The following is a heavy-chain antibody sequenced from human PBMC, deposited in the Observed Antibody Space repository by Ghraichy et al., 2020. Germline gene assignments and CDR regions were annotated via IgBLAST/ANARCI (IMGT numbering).Heavy chain of an antibody. V-gene: IGHV3-21*01. D-gene: IGHD3-3*01. CDR2: ISSSSSYI. CDR1: GFTFSSYS. J-gene: IGHJ4*02. Sequence: GGSLRLSCAASGFTFSSYSMNWVRQAPGKGLEWVSSISSSSSYIYYADSVKGQFTISRDNAKNSLYLQMNSLRAEDTAVYYCAIRVVPPYYFDYWGQGTLVTVSS. CDR3: AIRVVPPYYFDY.